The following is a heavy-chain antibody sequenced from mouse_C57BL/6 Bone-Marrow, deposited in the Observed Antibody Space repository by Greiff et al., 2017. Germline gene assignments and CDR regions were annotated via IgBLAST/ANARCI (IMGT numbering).Heavy chain of an antibody. CDR1: GYTFTGYW. D-gene: IGHD2-3*01. J-gene: IGHJ3*01. CDR2: ILPGSGST. Sequence: VQLQQSGAELMKPGASVKLSCKATGYTFTGYWLEWVKQRPGHGLEWIGEILPGSGSTNYNEKFKGKATFTADTSSNTAYMQLSSLTTEDSAIYYCASGGPYDGYYEGFAYWGQGTLVTVSA. CDR3: ASGGPYDGYYEGFAY. V-gene: IGHV1-9*01.